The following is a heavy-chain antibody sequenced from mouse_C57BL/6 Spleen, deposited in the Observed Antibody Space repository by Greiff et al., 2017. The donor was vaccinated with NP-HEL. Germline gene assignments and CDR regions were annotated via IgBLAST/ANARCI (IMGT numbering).Heavy chain of an antibody. D-gene: IGHD1-1*01. CDR3: ASPHYGSSYGFAY. CDR2: IDPSDSYT. V-gene: IGHV1-50*01. CDR1: GYTFTSYW. J-gene: IGHJ3*01. Sequence: QVQLQQPGAELVKPGASVKLSCKASGYTFTSYWMQWVKQRPGQGLEWIGEIDPSDSYTNYNQKFKGKATLTVDTSSSTAYMQLSSLTSEDSAVYYCASPHYGSSYGFAYWGQGTLVTVSA.